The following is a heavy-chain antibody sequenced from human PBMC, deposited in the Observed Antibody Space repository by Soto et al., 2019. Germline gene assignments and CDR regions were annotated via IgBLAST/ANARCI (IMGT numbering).Heavy chain of an antibody. J-gene: IGHJ4*02. CDR3: ARAIITATGTSGFDS. CDR2: VYYSESA. V-gene: IGHV4-30-4*08. D-gene: IGHD6-13*01. Sequence: QVQLQESGPGLVQPSQTLSLTCTVSGGSIRSSDYYWSWIRQPPRKGLEWIGYVYYSESAYYNPSLQSRGFISIDTSKNQFSLTLSSVTAADTAVYYCARAIITATGTSGFDSWGQGTLVTVSS. CDR1: GGSIRSSDYY.